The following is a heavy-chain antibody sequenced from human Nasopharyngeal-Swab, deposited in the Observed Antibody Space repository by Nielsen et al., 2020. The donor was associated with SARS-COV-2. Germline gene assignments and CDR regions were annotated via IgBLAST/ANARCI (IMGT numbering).Heavy chain of an antibody. CDR2: MNPLSGNT. D-gene: IGHD2-15*01. V-gene: IGHV1-8*01. CDR3: ARAGWQGRVTGYFDF. CDR1: GYSFTNYD. Sequence: ASVKVSCKASGYSFTNYDINWVRQAPGQGLEWMGWMNPLSGNTGYAQRFQGRLIMTRNTSIGTAYVAVSSLTSDDTAVYYCARAGWQGRVTGYFDFWGQGTLVTVSS. J-gene: IGHJ4*02.